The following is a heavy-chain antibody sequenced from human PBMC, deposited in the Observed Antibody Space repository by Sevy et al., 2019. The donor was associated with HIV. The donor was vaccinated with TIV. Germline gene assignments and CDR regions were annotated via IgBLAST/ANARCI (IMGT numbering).Heavy chain of an antibody. CDR3: AREGCSKPHDY. D-gene: IGHD2-2*01. Sequence: GGSLRLSCAASGFTFSSYAMSWVRQAPGKGLEWVSTFSFGCGKINYADSVKGRFTISRDNSKNTLYLQMNSLRAEDTAVYFCAREGCSKPHDYWGQGTLVTVSS. CDR1: GFTFSSYA. CDR2: FSFGCGKI. J-gene: IGHJ4*02. V-gene: IGHV3-23*01.